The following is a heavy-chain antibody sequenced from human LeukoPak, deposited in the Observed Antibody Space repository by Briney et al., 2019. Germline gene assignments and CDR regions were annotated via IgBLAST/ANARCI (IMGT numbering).Heavy chain of an antibody. D-gene: IGHD1-14*01. J-gene: IGHJ4*02. Sequence: GESLKISCKASGYSFTNYWIGWVRQMPGKGLEWMGIIYPADSDTKYNPSFQGHVTISADKSISTAYIQWTSLEASDTAIYYCARPNRGALFDYWGQGTLVTVSS. CDR1: GYSFTNYW. V-gene: IGHV5-51*01. CDR2: IYPADSDT. CDR3: ARPNRGALFDY.